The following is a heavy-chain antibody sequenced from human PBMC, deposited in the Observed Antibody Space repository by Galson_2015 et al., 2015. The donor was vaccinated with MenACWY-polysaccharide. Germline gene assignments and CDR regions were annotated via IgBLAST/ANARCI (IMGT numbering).Heavy chain of an antibody. Sequence: SCKASGGTFSSYAISWVRQAPGQGLEWMGGIIPIFGTANYAQKFQGRVTITADESTSTAYMELSSLRSEDTAVYYCARAYSSSWYRGDYFDYWGQGTLVTVSS. CDR3: ARAYSSSWYRGDYFDY. D-gene: IGHD6-13*01. V-gene: IGHV1-69*01. J-gene: IGHJ4*02. CDR1: GGTFSSYA. CDR2: IIPIFGTA.